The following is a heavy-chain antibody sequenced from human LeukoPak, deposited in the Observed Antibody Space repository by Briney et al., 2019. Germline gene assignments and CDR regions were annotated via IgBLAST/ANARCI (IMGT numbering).Heavy chain of an antibody. CDR3: ARSPNIAVAGGAY. CDR2: INQDGSQK. D-gene: IGHD6-19*01. J-gene: IGHJ4*02. Sequence: GGSLRLSCAASGFTLSNYWMTWVRQTPVKGLEWVATINQDGSQKYYVDSVKGRFTISRDNAKNSLYLQMNSLRAEDTAVFYCARSPNIAVAGGAYWGQGTPVTVSS. V-gene: IGHV3-7*01. CDR1: GFTLSNYW.